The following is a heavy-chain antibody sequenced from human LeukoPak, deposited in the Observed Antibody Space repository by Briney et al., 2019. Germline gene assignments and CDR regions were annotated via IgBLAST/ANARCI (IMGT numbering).Heavy chain of an antibody. D-gene: IGHD1-26*01. J-gene: IGHJ4*02. Sequence: GGSLRLSCAASGFTVSSNYMSWVRQAPGKGLEWVSVIYSGGSTYYADSVKGRFTISRDNSKNTLYLQMNSLKASDTAMYYCARQIGTEWELLHFDYWGQGTLVTVSS. V-gene: IGHV3-53*01. CDR2: IYSGGST. CDR3: ARQIGTEWELLHFDY. CDR1: GFTVSSNY.